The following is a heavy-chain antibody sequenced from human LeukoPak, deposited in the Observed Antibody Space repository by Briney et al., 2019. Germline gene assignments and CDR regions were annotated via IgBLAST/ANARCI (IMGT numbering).Heavy chain of an antibody. CDR2: ISYDGSNK. D-gene: IGHD1-26*01. V-gene: IGHV3-30*01. J-gene: IGHJ3*02. CDR1: GFTFSSYA. Sequence: GGSLRLSCAASGFTFSSYAMHWVRQAPGKGLEWVAVISYDGSNKYYADSVKGRFTISRDNSKNTLYLQMNSLRAEDTAVYYCARDRREVRGVGATISAFDIWGQGTMVTVSS. CDR3: ARDRREVRGVGATISAFDI.